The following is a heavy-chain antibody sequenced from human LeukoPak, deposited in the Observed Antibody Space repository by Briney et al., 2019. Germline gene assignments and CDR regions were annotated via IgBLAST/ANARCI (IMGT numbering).Heavy chain of an antibody. CDR3: ARDMVRGVKPSYGMDV. D-gene: IGHD3-10*01. Sequence: GGSLRLSCAASGFTFSDYYMSWIRQAPGKGLEWVSYISSSGSTIYYADSVKGRFTISRENAKNSLYLQMNSLRAGDTAVYYCARDMVRGVKPSYGMDVWGQGTTVTVSS. CDR2: ISSSGSTI. V-gene: IGHV3-11*04. J-gene: IGHJ6*02. CDR1: GFTFSDYY.